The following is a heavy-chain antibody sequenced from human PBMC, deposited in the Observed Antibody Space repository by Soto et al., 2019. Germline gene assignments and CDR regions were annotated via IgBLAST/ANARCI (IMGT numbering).Heavy chain of an antibody. CDR1: GFTFSSYW. CDR3: ANMKSLAAVQ. D-gene: IGHD6-13*01. J-gene: IGHJ3*01. CDR2: IKQDGMDK. V-gene: IGHV3-7*05. Sequence: EVQLVESGGGLVQPGGSLRLSCAASGFTFSSYWMSWVRQAPGKGLEWVANIKQDGMDKYYVDSVKGRFTISRDNAKNSLYLQMNSLRAEDTAVYYCANMKSLAAVQWGQGTMVSVSS.